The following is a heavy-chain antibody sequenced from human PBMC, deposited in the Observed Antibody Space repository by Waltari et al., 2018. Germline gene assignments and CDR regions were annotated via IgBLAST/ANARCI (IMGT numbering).Heavy chain of an antibody. CDR2: ISGSGDKT. V-gene: IGHV3-23*01. CDR3: ARDGARGGGSCYNY. D-gene: IGHD2-15*01. J-gene: IGHJ4*02. Sequence: EVHLLESGGGLVQPGGSLRLTCTASGFTLGKYAMGWVRKAPGKGLEWVSAISGSGDKTYYADSVKGRFTISRDNSKNTLFLQMDSLRADDTALYYCARDGARGGGSCYNYWGQGSLVTVSS. CDR1: GFTLGKYA.